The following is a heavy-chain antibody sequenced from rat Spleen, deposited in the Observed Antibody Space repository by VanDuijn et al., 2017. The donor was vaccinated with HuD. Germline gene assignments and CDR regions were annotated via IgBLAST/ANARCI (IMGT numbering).Heavy chain of an antibody. CDR1: GFTFSNYD. V-gene: IGHV5S13*01. J-gene: IGHJ2*01. Sequence: EVQLVKSGGDLVQPGGSLKLSCAASGFTFSNYDMAWVRQAPTKGLDWVASISNGGGNTYCRDSVKGRFTISRDNAKNTLYLQMDRLRSEDTATYYCARGNNYYYDYGGQGVMVTVAS. CDR2: ISNGGGNT. D-gene: IGHD1-10*01. CDR3: ARGNNYYYDY.